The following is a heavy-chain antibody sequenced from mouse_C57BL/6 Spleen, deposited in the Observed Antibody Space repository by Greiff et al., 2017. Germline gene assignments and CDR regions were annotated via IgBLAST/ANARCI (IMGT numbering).Heavy chain of an antibody. CDR2: IRSKSNNYAT. V-gene: IGHV10-1*01. Sequence: EVQRVESGGGLVQPKGSLKLSCAASGFSFNTYAMNWVRQAPGKGLEWVARIRSKSNNYATYYADSVKDRFTISRDDSESMLYLQMNNLKTEDTAMYYCVRQDYYGSSYAYWGQGTLVTVSA. CDR1: GFSFNTYA. D-gene: IGHD1-1*01. J-gene: IGHJ3*01. CDR3: VRQDYYGSSYAY.